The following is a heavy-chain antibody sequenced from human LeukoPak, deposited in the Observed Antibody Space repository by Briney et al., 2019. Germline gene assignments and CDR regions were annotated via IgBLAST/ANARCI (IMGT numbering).Heavy chain of an antibody. Sequence: SETLSLTCTVSGGSISSYYWSWIRQPPGKGLEWIGYNYYSGSTNYNPSLKSRVTISVDTSKNQFSLKLSSVTAADTAVYYCARVAMVRGVISVLYYFDYWGQGTLVTVSS. CDR1: GGSISSYY. V-gene: IGHV4-59*01. CDR3: ARVAMVRGVISVLYYFDY. D-gene: IGHD3-10*01. J-gene: IGHJ4*02. CDR2: NYYSGST.